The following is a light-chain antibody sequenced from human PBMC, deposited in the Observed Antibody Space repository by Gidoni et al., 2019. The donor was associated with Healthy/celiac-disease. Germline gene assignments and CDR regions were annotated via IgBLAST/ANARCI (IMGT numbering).Light chain of an antibody. CDR1: QSLLHSNGYNY. Sequence: DIVMTQSPLSLPVTPGEPASISCRSSQSLLHSNGYNYLDWYLQKPGQSPQLLIYLGSNRASGVPDRFSGSGSGTDFTLKISRVEAEDVGVYYCMQALQTRLTXGGGTKVEIK. CDR3: MQALQTRLT. J-gene: IGKJ4*01. V-gene: IGKV2-28*01. CDR2: LGS.